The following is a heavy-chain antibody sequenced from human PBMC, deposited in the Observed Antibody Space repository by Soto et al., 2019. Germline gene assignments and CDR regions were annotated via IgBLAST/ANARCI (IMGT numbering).Heavy chain of an antibody. CDR3: ATSYGSGYRAFDY. Sequence: QVQLVQSGAEVKRPGSSVKVSCKASGDTFSFYSINWVRQAPGLGLEWMGRVNPILSMSNYAQRFQGRVTRTEDKSTSTAYMELSGLRSEDTAMYYCATSYGSGYRAFDYWGQGALVTVSS. CDR1: GDTFSFYS. D-gene: IGHD3-10*01. J-gene: IGHJ4*02. V-gene: IGHV1-69*04. CDR2: VNPILSMS.